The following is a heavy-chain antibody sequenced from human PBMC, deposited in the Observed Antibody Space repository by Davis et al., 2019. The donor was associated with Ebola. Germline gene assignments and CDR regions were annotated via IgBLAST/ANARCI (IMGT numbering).Heavy chain of an antibody. CDR3: ARHYVYDYYMGLDV. D-gene: IGHD3-10*02. CDR1: GFSVSGPY. J-gene: IGHJ6*02. Sequence: GGSLRLSCAASGFSVSGPYMSWVRQAPGKGLEWVSVIYTGGKTYYTDSVKGRFTISRDNSKNTIYLQMSSLRAEDTALYYCARHYVYDYYMGLDVWGQGTTVIVSS. V-gene: IGHV3-66*04. CDR2: IYTGGKT.